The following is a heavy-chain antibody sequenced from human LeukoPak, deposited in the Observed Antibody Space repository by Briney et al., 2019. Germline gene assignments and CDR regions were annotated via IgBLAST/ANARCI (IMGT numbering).Heavy chain of an antibody. V-gene: IGHV4-39*07. CDR2: IYYSGST. D-gene: IGHD3-10*01. CDR3: ARGPYTSGSFKFDY. CDR1: GGSISSSSYY. J-gene: IGHJ4*02. Sequence: SETLSLTCTVSGGSISSSSYYWGWIRQPPGKGLEWIGSIYYSGSTSYKPSLKSRVTMSLDTSKNQFSLKLSSVTAADTAVYYCARGPYTSGSFKFDYWGQGILVTVSS.